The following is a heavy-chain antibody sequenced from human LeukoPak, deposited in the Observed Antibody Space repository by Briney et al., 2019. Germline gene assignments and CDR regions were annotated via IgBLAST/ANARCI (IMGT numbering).Heavy chain of an antibody. D-gene: IGHD4-17*01. Sequence: GGSLRLSCAASGFTFTSYSMSWVRQAPGKGLEWVSGTSDRGDYTYYADSVKGRFTISRDNAKNTLYLQMNSLRAEDTAVYYCARDTDTVTTILDYWGQGTLVTVSS. V-gene: IGHV3-23*01. CDR3: ARDTDTVTTILDY. CDR1: GFTFTSYS. J-gene: IGHJ4*02. CDR2: TSDRGDYT.